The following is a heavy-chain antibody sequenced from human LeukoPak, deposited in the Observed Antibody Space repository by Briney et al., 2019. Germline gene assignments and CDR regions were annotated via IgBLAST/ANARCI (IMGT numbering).Heavy chain of an antibody. J-gene: IGHJ4*02. Sequence: PGGSLRLSCEASGFTFSDNWMHWVRQAPGKGLVWVSRINIDGSSTTYADSVKGRFTISRDNAKNTLYLQMNSLRTEDAAVYYCAKAQPLHRSGPFDCWGQGTLVTVPS. CDR1: GFTFSDNW. D-gene: IGHD3-10*01. CDR2: INIDGSST. V-gene: IGHV3-74*01. CDR3: AKAQPLHRSGPFDC.